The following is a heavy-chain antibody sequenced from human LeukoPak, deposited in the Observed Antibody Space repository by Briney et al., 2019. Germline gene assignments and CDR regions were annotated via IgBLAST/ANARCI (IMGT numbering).Heavy chain of an antibody. D-gene: IGHD6-13*01. CDR2: IRYDGSNK. J-gene: IGHJ4*02. CDR1: RFTFSSYG. V-gene: IGHV3-30*02. CDR3: AKVSIAAAGLLDY. Sequence: GGSLRLSCAASRFTFSSYGMHWVRQAPGKGLEWVAFIRYDGSNKYYADSVKGRFTISRDNSKNTLYLQMNSLRAEDTAVYYCAKVSIAAAGLLDYWGQGTLVTVSS.